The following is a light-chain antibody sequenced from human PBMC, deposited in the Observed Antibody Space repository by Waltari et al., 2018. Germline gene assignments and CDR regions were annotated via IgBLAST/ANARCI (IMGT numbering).Light chain of an antibody. J-gene: IGLJ2*01. V-gene: IGLV1-40*01. Sequence: QSVLTQPPSVSGAPGQRVTISCTGSRSNIGAGNDVHWYQHLPGTAPKLLLDGNTDRPSGVPDRFSGSKVGTSASLAITGLRAEDEGDYYCQSFDSNLNGGVLFGGGTKLTVL. CDR1: RSNIGAGND. CDR2: GNT. CDR3: QSFDSNLNGGVL.